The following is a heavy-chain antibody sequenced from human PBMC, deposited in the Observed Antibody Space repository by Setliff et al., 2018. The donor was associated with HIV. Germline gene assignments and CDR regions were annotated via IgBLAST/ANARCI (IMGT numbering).Heavy chain of an antibody. J-gene: IGHJ4*02. CDR3: ARQIHSSGWYVY. D-gene: IGHD6-19*01. V-gene: IGHV1-18*01. Sequence: ASVKVSCKASGGTFTNHGITWVRQAPGQGLAWMGWISTYTGNTNYAQKFQGRVTMTTDTSTSTAYMELRNLTSDDTAVYYCARQIHSSGWYVYWGQGTPVTVSS. CDR1: GGTFTNHG. CDR2: ISTYTGNT.